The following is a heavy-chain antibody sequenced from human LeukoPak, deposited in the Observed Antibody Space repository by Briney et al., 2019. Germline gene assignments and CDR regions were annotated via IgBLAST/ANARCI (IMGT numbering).Heavy chain of an antibody. CDR2: ISAYNGNT. CDR3: ARDYDILTGYSHYDY. V-gene: IGHV1-18*01. CDR1: GYTFTSYG. J-gene: IGHJ4*02. D-gene: IGHD3-9*01. Sequence: GAPVKVSCKASGYTFTSYGISWVRQAPGQGLEWMGWISAYNGNTNYAQKLQGRVTMTTDTSTSTAYMELRSLRSDDTAVYYCARDYDILTGYSHYDYWGQGTLVTVSS.